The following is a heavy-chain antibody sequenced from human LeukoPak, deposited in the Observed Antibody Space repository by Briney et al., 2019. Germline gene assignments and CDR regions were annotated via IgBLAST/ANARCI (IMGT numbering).Heavy chain of an antibody. V-gene: IGHV1-69*05. CDR2: IIPIFGTA. D-gene: IGHD6-13*01. CDR1: GGTFSSYA. J-gene: IGHJ4*02. Sequence: GASVKVSCKASGGTFSSYAISWVRQAPGQGLEWMGGIIPIFGTANYAQKFHGRVTITTDESTSTAYMELSSLRSEDTAVYYCARLAAAGSDNYWGQGTLVTVSS. CDR3: ARLAAAGSDNY.